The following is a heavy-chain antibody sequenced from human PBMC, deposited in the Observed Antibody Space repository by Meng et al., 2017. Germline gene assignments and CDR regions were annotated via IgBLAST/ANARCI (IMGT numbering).Heavy chain of an antibody. J-gene: IGHJ4*02. Sequence: SETLSLTCAVSGGSISSSNWWSWVRQPPGKGLEWIGEIYHSGSTNYNPSLKSRVTISVDKSKNQFSLKLSSVTAADTAVYYCAREPRGYSGYVSGYWGQGTLVTVSS. D-gene: IGHD5-12*01. V-gene: IGHV4-4*02. CDR1: GGSISSSNW. CDR2: IYHSGST. CDR3: AREPRGYSGYVSGY.